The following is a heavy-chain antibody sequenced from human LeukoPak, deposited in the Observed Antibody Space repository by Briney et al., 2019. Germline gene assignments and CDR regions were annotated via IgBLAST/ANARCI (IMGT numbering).Heavy chain of an antibody. Sequence: SETLSLTCTVSGGSISSYYWSWIRQPPGKGLEWIGYIYYSGSTNYNPSLKSRVTISVDTSKNQFSLKLSSVTAAGTAVYYCASRLRFLEWLSPHDAFDIWGQGTMVTVSS. CDR1: GGSISSYY. CDR3: ASRLRFLEWLSPHDAFDI. CDR2: IYYSGST. D-gene: IGHD3-3*01. V-gene: IGHV4-59*12. J-gene: IGHJ3*02.